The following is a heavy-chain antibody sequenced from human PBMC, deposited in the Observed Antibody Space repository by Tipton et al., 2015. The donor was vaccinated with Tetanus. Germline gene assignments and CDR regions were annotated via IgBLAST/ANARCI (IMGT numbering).Heavy chain of an antibody. D-gene: IGHD5-24*01. Sequence: TLSLTCAVYYDSFYGYYWSWIRQPPGKELEWIGEISHSENTNYNPSLQSRVTISMNTANNHIYLNLTSVTAADTAVYYCARWRDGFNRALDSWGQGIMVTVSS. CDR2: ISHSENT. CDR3: ARWRDGFNRALDS. J-gene: IGHJ4*02. CDR1: YDSFYGYY. V-gene: IGHV4-34*01.